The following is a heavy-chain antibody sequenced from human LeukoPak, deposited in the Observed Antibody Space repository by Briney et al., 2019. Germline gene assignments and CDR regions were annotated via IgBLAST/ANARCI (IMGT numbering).Heavy chain of an antibody. CDR3: ARGGGLTAVGDY. J-gene: IGHJ4*02. CDR1: GYTFTSYT. CDR2: INAGNGNA. Sequence: ASVKVSCKASGYTFTSYTIHWVRQAPGQRLEWMGWINAGNGNAKYSQKFQGRVTITRDTSASTAYMELSSLRSEDTAVYYCARGGGLTAVGDYWGQGTPVTVSS. V-gene: IGHV1-3*01. D-gene: IGHD6-13*01.